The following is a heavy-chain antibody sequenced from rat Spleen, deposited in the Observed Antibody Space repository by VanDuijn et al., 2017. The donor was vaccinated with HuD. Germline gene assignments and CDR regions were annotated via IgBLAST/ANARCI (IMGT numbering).Heavy chain of an antibody. D-gene: IGHD1-3*01. J-gene: IGHJ4*01. CDR3: AKTTVAYYYVMDA. CDR1: GYSITSSYR. CDR2: INSAGST. Sequence: EVQLQESGPGLVKPSQSLSLTCSVAGYSITSSYRWNWIRKFPGNKLEWMGYINSAGSTNYNPSLKSRISITIDTSKNQFCLQVNSVTTEDTATYYCAKTTVAYYYVMDAWGQGASVTVSS. V-gene: IGHV3-3*01.